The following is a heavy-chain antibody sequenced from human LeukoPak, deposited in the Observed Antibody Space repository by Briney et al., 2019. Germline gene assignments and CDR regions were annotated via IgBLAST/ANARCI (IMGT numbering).Heavy chain of an antibody. CDR2: IYYSGST. V-gene: IGHV4-59*01. CDR3: ARDKVGGTGSFDY. J-gene: IGHJ4*02. D-gene: IGHD1-26*01. CDR1: GASISSYY. Sequence: SETLSLTCSVSGASISSYYWSWIRQPPGRGLEWIGYIYYSGSTNYNPSLKSRVTISADTSRNQFSLRLSSVTAADTAVYYCARDKVGGTGSFDYWGRGTLVTVSS.